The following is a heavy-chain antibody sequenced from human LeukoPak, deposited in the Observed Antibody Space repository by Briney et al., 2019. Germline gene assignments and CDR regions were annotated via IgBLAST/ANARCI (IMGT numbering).Heavy chain of an antibody. CDR2: IYPGDSDT. D-gene: IGHD3-16*01. Sequence: TPGESLKISCKGSGYRFTSYWIGWVRPLPGKGLEWMGIIYPGDSDTRYSPSFQGQVTISADKSTSTAYLQWSSLKASDTAMYYCARGGPINWFDPWGQGTLVTVSS. V-gene: IGHV5-51*01. J-gene: IGHJ5*02. CDR1: GYRFTSYW. CDR3: ARGGPINWFDP.